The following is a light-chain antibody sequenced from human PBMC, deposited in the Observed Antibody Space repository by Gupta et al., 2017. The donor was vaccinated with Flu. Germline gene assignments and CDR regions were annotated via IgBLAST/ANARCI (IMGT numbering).Light chain of an antibody. CDR3: QQSYTNPPH. Sequence: IHMTQSPASLSAFVGDSVTIICRASQRIDRHLNWYQHKTGEAPKLLIFTASYLQGGVSSRFSGSGSWTDFTLTIRNLQPEDFATYYCQQSYTNPPHFGQGTKLEI. CDR1: QRIDRH. CDR2: TAS. V-gene: IGKV1-39*01. J-gene: IGKJ2*01.